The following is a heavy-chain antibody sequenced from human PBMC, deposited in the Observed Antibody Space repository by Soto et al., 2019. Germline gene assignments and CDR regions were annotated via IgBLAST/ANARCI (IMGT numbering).Heavy chain of an antibody. J-gene: IGHJ6*03. CDR1: GYTFTSYG. CDR3: ARDRYYDFWSGYPTSYYMDV. Sequence: KASGYTFTSYGISWVRQAPGQGLAWMGWISAYNGNTNYAQKLQGRVTMTTDTSTSTAYMELRSLRSDDTAVYYCARDRYYDFWSGYPTSYYMDVWGKGTTVTVSS. CDR2: ISAYNGNT. V-gene: IGHV1-18*01. D-gene: IGHD3-3*01.